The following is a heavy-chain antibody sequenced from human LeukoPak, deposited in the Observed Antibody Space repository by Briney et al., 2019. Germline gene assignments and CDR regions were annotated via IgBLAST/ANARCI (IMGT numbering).Heavy chain of an antibody. CDR3: ARKSLWFQYYDY. J-gene: IGHJ4*02. CDR2: ISSSSDSI. CDR1: GFTFSTYG. Sequence: GGSLRLSCAASGFTFSTYGMTWVRQAPGKGLEWISYISSSSDSIKYADSVKGRFTSSRDKAKNTLYLQMNSLRPEDTAVYFCARKSLWFQYYDYWGQGMLVTVSS. V-gene: IGHV3-48*01. D-gene: IGHD3-10*01.